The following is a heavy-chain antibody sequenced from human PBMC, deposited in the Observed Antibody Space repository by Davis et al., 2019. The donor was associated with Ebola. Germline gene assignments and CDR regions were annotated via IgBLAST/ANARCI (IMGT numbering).Heavy chain of an antibody. D-gene: IGHD6-25*01. V-gene: IGHV1-69*02. CDR3: AAHSSRYTDVDY. CDR2: IIPFLGIA. CDR1: GGTFISYT. Sequence: AASVKVSCKASGGTFISYTISWVRQAPGQGLEWMGRIIPFLGIAHYAQVFQGRVTITADKATSTDYMELRSLRSEDTAVYYCAAHSSRYTDVDYWGQGTLVTVSS. J-gene: IGHJ4*02.